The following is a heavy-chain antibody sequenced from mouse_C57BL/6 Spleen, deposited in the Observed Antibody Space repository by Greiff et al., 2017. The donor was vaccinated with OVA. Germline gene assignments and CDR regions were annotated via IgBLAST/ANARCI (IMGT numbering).Heavy chain of an antibody. V-gene: IGHV1-52*01. CDR1: GYTFTSYW. J-gene: IGHJ3*01. CDR3: ARKSSSAWFAY. Sequence: QVQLQQSGAELVRPGSSVKLSCKASGYTFTSYWMHWVKQRPIQGLEWIGNIDPSDSETHYNQKFKDKATLTVDKSSSTAYMQLSSLTSEDSAVYDCARKSSSAWFAYWGQGTLVTVSA. D-gene: IGHD1-1*01. CDR2: IDPSDSET.